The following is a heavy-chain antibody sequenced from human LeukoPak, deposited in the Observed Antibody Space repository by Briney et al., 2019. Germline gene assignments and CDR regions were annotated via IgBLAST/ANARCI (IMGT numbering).Heavy chain of an antibody. Sequence: SETLSLTCTVSGGSFSNDYWSWIRQPPGKGLEWIGYIYHNGKTNYNPSLKSRLTISLDTSKTQFSLNLNSMTAADTAIYYCARASEGIGFFDYWGQGILVTVSS. J-gene: IGHJ4*02. CDR1: GGSFSNDY. V-gene: IGHV4-59*01. D-gene: IGHD2-2*03. CDR2: IYHNGKT. CDR3: ARASEGIGFFDY.